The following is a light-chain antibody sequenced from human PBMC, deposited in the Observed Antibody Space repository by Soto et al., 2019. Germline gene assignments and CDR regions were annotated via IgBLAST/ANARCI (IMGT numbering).Light chain of an antibody. V-gene: IGLV2-14*01. CDR3: YSFTTDWTHG. CDR2: EVS. CDR1: SSDIGAYNY. J-gene: IGLJ1*01. Sequence: QSALTQPASVSGSPGQSITISCPGSSSDIGAYNYVSWFQQYPGKTPTLIISEVSNRPSAVSNRFSSSKSGTAASLTLSGLQTEDEADYFCYSFTTDWTHGFGTGTKVTVL.